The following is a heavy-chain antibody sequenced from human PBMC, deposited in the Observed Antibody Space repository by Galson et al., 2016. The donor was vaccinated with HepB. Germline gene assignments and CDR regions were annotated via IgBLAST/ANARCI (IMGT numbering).Heavy chain of an antibody. J-gene: IGHJ4*02. CDR3: AKVVPTGGHFFAS. CDR1: GFSFSTYD. Sequence: SLRLSCAASGFSFSTYDMNWVRQAPGKGLEWVATINGPSTATPYADSVKGRFTVSRDNSRDTLYLQMTSLRAEDTAIYYCAKVVPTGGHFFASWGQGSLGTVSA. V-gene: IGHV3-23*01. D-gene: IGHD6-6*01. CDR2: INGPSTAT.